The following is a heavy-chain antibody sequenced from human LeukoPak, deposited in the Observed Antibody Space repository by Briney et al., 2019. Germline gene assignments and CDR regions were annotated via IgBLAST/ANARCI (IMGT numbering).Heavy chain of an antibody. CDR1: GFTFSSYA. D-gene: IGHD5-18*01. CDR2: ISGSGGST. Sequence: GGSLRLSCAASGFTFSSYAMSWVRQAPGKGLEWVSAISGSGGSTYYADSVKGRFTISRDNSKNTLYLQMNSLRAEVTAVYYCAKGKGIQLWLLDYWGQGTLVTVSS. J-gene: IGHJ4*02. V-gene: IGHV3-23*01. CDR3: AKGKGIQLWLLDY.